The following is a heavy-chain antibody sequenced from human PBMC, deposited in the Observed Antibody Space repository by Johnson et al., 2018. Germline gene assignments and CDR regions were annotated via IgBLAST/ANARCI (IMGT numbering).Heavy chain of an antibody. CDR2: ISYDGSNK. CDR1: GFTFSTYD. V-gene: IGHV3-30*03. CDR3: ARVEYTSSWYSSAFDI. Sequence: QVQLLESGGGVVQPGRSXRLSCAASGFTFSTYDMHWVRQAPGKGLEWVSIISYDGSNKYYADSVKGRFTISRDNPKNTLYMEMNSLRAEDTAMYYCARVEYTSSWYSSAFDIWGQGTMVTVSS. D-gene: IGHD6-13*01. J-gene: IGHJ3*02.